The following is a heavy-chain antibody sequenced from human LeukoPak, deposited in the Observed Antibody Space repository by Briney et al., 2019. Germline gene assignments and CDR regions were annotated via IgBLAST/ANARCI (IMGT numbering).Heavy chain of an antibody. D-gene: IGHD2-2*01. J-gene: IGHJ6*02. CDR2: ISGSGGST. V-gene: IGHV3-23*01. CDR3: AKPIVPAAMVYYYYGIDV. Sequence: GGSLRLSCAASGFTFSSYAMSWVRQAPGKGLEWVSAISGSGGSTYYADSVKGRFTISRDNSKNTLYLQMNSLRAEDTAVYYCAKPIVPAAMVYYYYGIDVWGQGTTVTVSS. CDR1: GFTFSSYA.